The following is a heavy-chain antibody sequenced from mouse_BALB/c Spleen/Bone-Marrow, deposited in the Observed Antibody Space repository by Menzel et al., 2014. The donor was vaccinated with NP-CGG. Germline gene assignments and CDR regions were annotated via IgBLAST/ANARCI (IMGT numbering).Heavy chain of an antibody. CDR3: AFGNYDFDY. Sequence: VQLQQSGAELVRPGSSVKISCKASGYAFSSYWMNWVKQRPGQGLEWIGQIYPGDGDTNYSGKFKGKATLTAGESSSXAYMQLSSLTSEDSAVYFCAFGNYDFDYWGQGTTLTVSS. CDR2: IYPGDGDT. CDR1: GYAFSSYW. V-gene: IGHV1-80*01. J-gene: IGHJ2*01. D-gene: IGHD2-1*01.